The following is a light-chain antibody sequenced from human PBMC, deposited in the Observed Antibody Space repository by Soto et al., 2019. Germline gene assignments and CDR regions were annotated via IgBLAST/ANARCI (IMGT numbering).Light chain of an antibody. CDR3: IQDFISPLT. J-gene: IGKJ1*01. CDR2: ATS. V-gene: IGKV1-6*01. CDR1: QGIRGD. Sequence: AIQMTQSPSSLSASLGDRVTITCRASQGIRGDLGWYQQKPGKAPKLLISATSNLQSGVPSRFSGRGSGTNFTLTISSLQSEDSATYYCIQDFISPLTVGQGTKVDIK.